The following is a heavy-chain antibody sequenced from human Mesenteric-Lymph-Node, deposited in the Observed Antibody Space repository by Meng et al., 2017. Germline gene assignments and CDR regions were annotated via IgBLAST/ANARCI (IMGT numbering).Heavy chain of an antibody. D-gene: IGHD6-19*01. Sequence: QPRRKGAGPGPVMASEAMSLTCVVSGGSNSTSGDYWGWIRQAPGKGLEWIGSIGHSGFTYYTPSLKSRVTVSIDTSRNLFSLWLTSVTAADTAVYYCVRSSAWVRTGFDPWGQGTLVTVSS. V-gene: IGHV4-39*01. CDR3: VRSSAWVRTGFDP. CDR1: GGSNSTSGDY. J-gene: IGHJ5*02. CDR2: IGHSGFT.